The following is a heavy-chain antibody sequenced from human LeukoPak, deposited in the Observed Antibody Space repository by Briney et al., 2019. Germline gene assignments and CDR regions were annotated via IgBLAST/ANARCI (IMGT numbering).Heavy chain of an antibody. V-gene: IGHV3-48*03. CDR2: ISSSGSTI. J-gene: IGHJ4*02. CDR1: GFTFNSYE. Sequence: GGSLRLSCAASGFTFNSYEMNWVRQATGKGLEWVSYISSSGSTIYYADSVKGRFTISRDNAKNSLYLQMNSLRAEDTAVYYCASSRGSWPDYFDYWGQGTLVTVSS. CDR3: ASSRGSWPDYFDY. D-gene: IGHD3-10*01.